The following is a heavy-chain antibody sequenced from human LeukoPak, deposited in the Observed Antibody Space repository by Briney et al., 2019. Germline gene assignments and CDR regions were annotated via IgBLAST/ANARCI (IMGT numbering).Heavy chain of an antibody. CDR2: ISGSGGST. J-gene: IGHJ4*02. Sequence: PGGSLRLSCAASGFTFNSYAMSWVRQAPGKGLEWVSGISGSGGSTYYADSVKGRFTISRDNSKNTLNLQMNSLRAEDTAVYYCAKVYPRVGATAAYWGQGTLVIVSS. CDR3: AKVYPRVGATAAY. V-gene: IGHV3-23*01. D-gene: IGHD1-26*01. CDR1: GFTFNSYA.